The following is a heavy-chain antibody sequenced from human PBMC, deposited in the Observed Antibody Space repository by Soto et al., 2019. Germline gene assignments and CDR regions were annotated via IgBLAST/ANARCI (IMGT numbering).Heavy chain of an antibody. CDR1: GGSISSGGYY. Sequence: SETLSLTCTVSGGSISSGGYYWSWIRQHPGKGLEWIGYIYYSGSTYYNPSLKSRVTISVDTSKNQFSLKLSSVTAADTAVYYCARGGYDFWSGYPPYYGMDVWGQGTTVTVSS. J-gene: IGHJ6*02. D-gene: IGHD3-3*01. CDR2: IYYSGST. CDR3: ARGGYDFWSGYPPYYGMDV. V-gene: IGHV4-31*03.